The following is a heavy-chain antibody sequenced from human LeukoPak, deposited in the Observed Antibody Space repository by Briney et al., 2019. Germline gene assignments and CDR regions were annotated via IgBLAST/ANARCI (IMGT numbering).Heavy chain of an antibody. D-gene: IGHD2-2*01. CDR2: IYYSGST. CDR1: GGSIRSSNNY. CDR3: ARGFNADPHVFDI. V-gene: IGHV4-39*07. Sequence: SETLSLTCIVSGGSIRSSNNYWGWIRQPPGKGLEWIGNIYYSGSTYYNPALNSRVTISVDTSKNQFSLKLNSVTAADTAVYYCARGFNADPHVFDIWGQGTMVTVSS. J-gene: IGHJ3*02.